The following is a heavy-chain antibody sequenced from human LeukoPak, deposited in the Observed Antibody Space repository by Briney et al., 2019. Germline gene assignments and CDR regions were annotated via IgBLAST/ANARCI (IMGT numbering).Heavy chain of an antibody. CDR1: GFIFSIYN. D-gene: IGHD3-16*01. V-gene: IGHV3-21*04. CDR3: ARGGGLDV. CDR2: INTRSSSS. J-gene: IGHJ6*02. Sequence: KPGGSLRLSCAASGFIFSIYNMNWVRQAPGKGLEWVSSINTRSSSSYYADSVKGRFTISRDNAKNSLYLQMSILRAEDTAVYFCARGGGLDVWGQGATVTVSS.